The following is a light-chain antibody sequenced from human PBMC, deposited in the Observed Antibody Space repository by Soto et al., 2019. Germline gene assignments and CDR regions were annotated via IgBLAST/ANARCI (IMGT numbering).Light chain of an antibody. V-gene: IGKV3-15*01. J-gene: IGKJ2*01. CDR1: QSVSSN. CDR2: AAS. Sequence: EIVMTQSPATLSVSPGERATLSCRASQSVSSNLVWYQQKPGQAPRLLIYAASTRATGFPARFSGSGSGTEFTLTISSLQSEDFAVYYCHQYNSWPRTFGQGTKLEIK. CDR3: HQYNSWPRT.